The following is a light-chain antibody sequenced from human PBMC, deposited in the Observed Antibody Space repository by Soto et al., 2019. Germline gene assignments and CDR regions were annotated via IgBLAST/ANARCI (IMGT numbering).Light chain of an antibody. CDR1: SSNIGSGYD. V-gene: IGLV1-40*01. CDR3: QSYDSRMSVV. CDR2: GNN. J-gene: IGLJ2*01. Sequence: QSALTQPPSVSGAPGQRVTISCTGSSSNIGSGYDVHWYQHLPGTAPKLLIFGNNNRPSGVPDRFSGSKSGTSASLAITGLQADDEADYYCQSYDSRMSVVFGGGTKVTVL.